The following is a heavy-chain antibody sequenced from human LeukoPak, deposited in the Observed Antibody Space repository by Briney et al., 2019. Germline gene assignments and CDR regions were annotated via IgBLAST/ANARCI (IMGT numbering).Heavy chain of an antibody. J-gene: IGHJ4*02. V-gene: IGHV1-18*01. Sequence: ASVKVSCKASGYTSTSYGISWVRQAPGQGLEWMGWISAYNGNTNYAQKLQDRVTMTTDTSTSTAYMELRSLRSDDTAVYYCARRASSGDSDYWGQGTLVTVSS. CDR1: GYTSTSYG. D-gene: IGHD4-17*01. CDR3: ARRASSGDSDY. CDR2: ISAYNGNT.